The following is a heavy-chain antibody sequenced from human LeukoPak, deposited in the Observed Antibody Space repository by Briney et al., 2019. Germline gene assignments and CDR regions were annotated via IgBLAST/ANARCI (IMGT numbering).Heavy chain of an antibody. J-gene: IGHJ3*02. Sequence: GGSLRLSCAASGFTFSSYAMSWVRQAPGKGLEWVSAISGSGGSTYYADSVKGRFTISRDNAKNSLYLQMNSLRAEDTAVYYCARSGRTGGDAFDIWGQGTMVTVSS. CDR2: ISGSGGST. CDR1: GFTFSSYA. V-gene: IGHV3-23*01. CDR3: ARSGRTGGDAFDI. D-gene: IGHD1-1*01.